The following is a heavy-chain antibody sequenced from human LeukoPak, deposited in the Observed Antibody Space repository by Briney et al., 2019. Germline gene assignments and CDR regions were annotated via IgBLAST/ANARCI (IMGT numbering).Heavy chain of an antibody. Sequence: GGSLRLSCAASGFTVSGNYMSWVRQAPGKGLEWLSVIHRGGNTYYADSVKGRFTISRDSSKNTVFLQMDGLRAEDTAVYYCARDPGYGLGVDYGDYWGQGTLVTVSS. V-gene: IGHV3-66*01. CDR2: IHRGGNT. CDR3: ARDPGYGLGVDYGDY. D-gene: IGHD3-10*01. J-gene: IGHJ4*02. CDR1: GFTVSGNY.